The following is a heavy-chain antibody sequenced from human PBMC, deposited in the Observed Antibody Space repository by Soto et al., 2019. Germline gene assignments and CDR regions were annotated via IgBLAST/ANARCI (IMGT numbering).Heavy chain of an antibody. J-gene: IGHJ5*02. D-gene: IGHD6-13*01. CDR1: GGSISSGYYY. CDR3: GSFRSSWYKNWFGP. V-gene: IGHV4-30-4*01. Sequence: SETLSLTCTVSGGSISSGYYYWSWFRQPPGKCLEWIGYIYYSGSTYYNPSLKSRVTISVNTSKNRFALKRSAGTAAXTAVYYCGSFRSSWYKNWFGPRGQRNPVPVSS. CDR2: IYYSGST.